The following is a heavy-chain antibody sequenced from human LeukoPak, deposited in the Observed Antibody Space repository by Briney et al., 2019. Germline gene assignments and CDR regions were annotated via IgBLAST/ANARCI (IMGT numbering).Heavy chain of an antibody. Sequence: SETLSLTCAVYGGSFSGYYWSWIRQPPGKGLEWIGEINHSGSTNYNPSLKSRVTISVDTSKNQFSLKLSSVTAADTAVYYCARTHVLLWFGGFDSWGQGTLVTVSS. V-gene: IGHV4-34*01. J-gene: IGHJ4*02. CDR3: ARTHVLLWFGGFDS. D-gene: IGHD3-10*01. CDR2: INHSGST. CDR1: GGSFSGYY.